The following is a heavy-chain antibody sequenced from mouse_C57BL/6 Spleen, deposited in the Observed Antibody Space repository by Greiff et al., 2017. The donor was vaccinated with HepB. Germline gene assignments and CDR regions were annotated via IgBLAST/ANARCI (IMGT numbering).Heavy chain of an antibody. CDR3: ARDGNFYFDY. D-gene: IGHD2-1*01. Sequence: QGQLQQPGAELVRPGTSVKLSCKASGYTFTSYWMHWVKQRPGQGLEWIGVIDPSDSYTNYNQKFKGKATLTVDTSSSTAYMQLSSLTSEDSAVYYCARDGNFYFDYWGQGTTLTVSS. V-gene: IGHV1-59*01. J-gene: IGHJ2*01. CDR2: IDPSDSYT. CDR1: GYTFTSYW.